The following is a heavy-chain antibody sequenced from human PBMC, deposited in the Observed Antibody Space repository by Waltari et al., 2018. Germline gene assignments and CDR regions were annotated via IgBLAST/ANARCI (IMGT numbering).Heavy chain of an antibody. V-gene: IGHV1-18*01. Sequence: QVQLVQSGAEVKKPGASVKVSCKASGYTFTSYGISWVRQAPGQGLEWMGWISAYNGNTNYAQKLQGRVTMTTDTSTSTAYMELRSLRSDDTAVYYCARDNDFWSGYYRDDAFDIWGQGTMVTVSS. CDR1: GYTFTSYG. CDR2: ISAYNGNT. J-gene: IGHJ3*02. CDR3: ARDNDFWSGYYRDDAFDI. D-gene: IGHD3-3*01.